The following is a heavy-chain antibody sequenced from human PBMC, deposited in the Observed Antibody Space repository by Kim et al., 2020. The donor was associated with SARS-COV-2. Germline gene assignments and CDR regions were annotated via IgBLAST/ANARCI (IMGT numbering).Heavy chain of an antibody. CDR1: GFTFSSYA. CDR2: ISGSGGST. D-gene: IGHD3-9*01. CDR3: AKDSGYYDILTGYPY. V-gene: IGHV3-23*01. Sequence: GGSLRLSCAASGFTFSSYAMSWVRQAPGKGLEWVSAISGSGGSTYYADSVKGRFTISRDNSKNTLYLQMNSLRAEDTAVYYCAKDSGYYDILTGYPYWGQGTLVTVSS. J-gene: IGHJ4*02.